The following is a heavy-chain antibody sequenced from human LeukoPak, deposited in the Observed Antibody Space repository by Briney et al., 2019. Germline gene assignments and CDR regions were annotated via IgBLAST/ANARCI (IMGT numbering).Heavy chain of an antibody. CDR1: GFTFSNYG. D-gene: IGHD5-12*01. V-gene: IGHV3-33*01. J-gene: IGHJ4*02. CDR2: MWYDGTNK. CDR3: ARDSFGGYSASSVDF. Sequence: GGSLRLSCAASGFTFSNYGMHWVRQAPGKGLEWVSLMWYDGTNKYYADFVRGRFSISRDNSKNTLFLQMNSLTVGDTAVYYCARDSFGGYSASSVDFWGQGTLVTVSS.